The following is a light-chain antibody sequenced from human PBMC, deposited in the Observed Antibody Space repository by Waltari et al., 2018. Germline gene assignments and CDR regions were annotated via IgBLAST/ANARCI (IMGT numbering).Light chain of an antibody. CDR1: SSKIGAGYD. V-gene: IGLV1-40*01. CDR2: DKN. CDR3: QSYDSSLSGSV. Sequence: QSVLTQPPSVSGAPGQRVTISCTGSSSKIGAGYDVHWYQQLPGTAPQLLIYDKNNRPAGIPDRFSGSKSGTSASLAITGLQAEDEADYYCQSYDSSLSGSVFGGGTKLTVL. J-gene: IGLJ2*01.